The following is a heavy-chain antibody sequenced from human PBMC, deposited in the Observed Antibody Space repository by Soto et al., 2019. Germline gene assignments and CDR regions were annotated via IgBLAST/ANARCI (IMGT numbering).Heavy chain of an antibody. J-gene: IGHJ6*02. CDR2: ISANNGNT. CDR3: ARDELEENYYYYGMDV. D-gene: IGHD1-1*01. Sequence: ASVKVSCKASGYTFISYGVSWVRQAPGQGLEWMGWISANNGNTIYAERFQGRVIMSTETSTNIAYMELRSLRKDDTAVYYCARDELEENYYYYGMDVWGQGTTVTVSS. V-gene: IGHV1-18*01. CDR1: GYTFISYG.